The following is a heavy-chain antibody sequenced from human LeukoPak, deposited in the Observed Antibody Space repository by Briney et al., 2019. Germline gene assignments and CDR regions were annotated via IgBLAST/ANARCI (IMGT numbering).Heavy chain of an antibody. CDR3: ARERGYSYGDFDY. CDR2: ISSSSSYI. V-gene: IGHV3-11*06. CDR1: GFTFSDYY. D-gene: IGHD5-18*01. J-gene: IGHJ4*02. Sequence: GGSLRLSCAASGFTFSDYYMSWIRQAPGKGLEWVSSISSSSSYIYYADSVKGRFTISRDNAKNSLYLQMNSLRAEDTAVYYCARERGYSYGDFDYWGQGTLVTVSS.